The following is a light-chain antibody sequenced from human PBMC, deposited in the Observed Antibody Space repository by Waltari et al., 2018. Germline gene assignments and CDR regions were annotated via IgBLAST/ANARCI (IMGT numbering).Light chain of an antibody. CDR3: QQRSTWPSLT. J-gene: IGKJ4*01. Sequence: EIVLTQSPATLSLSPEERASLSCRASQSVSRHLAWYQQKPGQAPRLLMYDASNRAPGIPLRFSGSGSGTDFTLTISSLEPEDFVVYYCQQRSTWPSLTFGGGTKVEIK. V-gene: IGKV3-11*01. CDR2: DAS. CDR1: QSVSRH.